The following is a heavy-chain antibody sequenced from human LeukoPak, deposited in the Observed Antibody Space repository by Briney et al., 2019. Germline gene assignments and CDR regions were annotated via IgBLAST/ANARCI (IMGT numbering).Heavy chain of an antibody. D-gene: IGHD6-13*01. J-gene: IGHJ4*02. CDR2: IYYSGSS. V-gene: IGHV4-59*08. Sequence: SETLSLTCTVSGGSISSYYWSWIRQPPGKGLEWIGYIYYSGSSNYNPSLKSRVTISVDTSKNQFSLKLSSVTAADTAVYYCARHHKVAYSSSWCFGYWGQGTLVTVSS. CDR3: ARHHKVAYSSSWCFGY. CDR1: GGSISSYY.